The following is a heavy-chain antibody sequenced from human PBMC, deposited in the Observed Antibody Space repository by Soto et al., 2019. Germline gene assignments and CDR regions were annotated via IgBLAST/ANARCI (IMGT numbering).Heavy chain of an antibody. V-gene: IGHV3-33*01. CDR2: IWYDGSNK. Sequence: QVQLVESGGGVVQPGRSLRLSCAASGFTFSSYGMHWVRQAPGKGLEWVAVIWYDGSNKYYADSVKGRFTISRDNSKNTLYLQMNSLRAEDTAVYYCARKSRRLGGLDYWGQGTLVTVSS. D-gene: IGHD3-3*01. CDR1: GFTFSSYG. CDR3: ARKSRRLGGLDY. J-gene: IGHJ4*02.